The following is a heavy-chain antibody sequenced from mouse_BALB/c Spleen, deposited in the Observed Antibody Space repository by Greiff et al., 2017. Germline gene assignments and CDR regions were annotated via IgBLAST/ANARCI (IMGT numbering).Heavy chain of an antibody. CDR3: VRHPLGLRWAMDY. V-gene: IGHV10-1*02. CDR2: IRSKSNNYAT. CDR1: GFTFNTYA. D-gene: IGHD3-1*01. Sequence: EVMLVESGGGLVQPKGSLKLSCAASGFTFNTYAMNWVRQAPGKGLEWVARIRSKSNNYATYYADSVKDRFTISRDDSQSMLYLQMNNLKTEDTAMYYCVRHPLGLRWAMDYWGQGTSVTVSS. J-gene: IGHJ4*01.